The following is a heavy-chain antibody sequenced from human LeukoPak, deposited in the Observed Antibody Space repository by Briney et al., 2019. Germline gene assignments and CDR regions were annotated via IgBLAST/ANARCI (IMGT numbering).Heavy chain of an antibody. V-gene: IGHV3-30-3*01. D-gene: IGHD5-18*01. Sequence: GGSLRPSCAASGFTFSSYAMHWVRQAPGKGLEWVAVISYDGSNKYYADSVKGRFTISRDNSKNTLYLQMSSLRAEDTAVYYCARDSGRYSYGYGSDYWGQGTLVTVSS. CDR1: GFTFSSYA. CDR2: ISYDGSNK. CDR3: ARDSGRYSYGYGSDY. J-gene: IGHJ4*02.